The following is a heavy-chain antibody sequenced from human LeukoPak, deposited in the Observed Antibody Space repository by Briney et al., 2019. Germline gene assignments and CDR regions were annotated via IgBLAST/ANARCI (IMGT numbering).Heavy chain of an antibody. V-gene: IGHV4-59*01. Sequence: SETLSLTCTVSGGSISSYHWSWIRQPPGKGLEWIGYIYYSGSTNYNPSLKSRVTISVDTSKNQFSLKLSSVTAADTAVYYCARVPAAIRYYYGMDVWGQGTTVTVSS. CDR1: GGSISSYH. J-gene: IGHJ6*02. CDR2: IYYSGST. D-gene: IGHD2-2*02. CDR3: ARVPAAIRYYYGMDV.